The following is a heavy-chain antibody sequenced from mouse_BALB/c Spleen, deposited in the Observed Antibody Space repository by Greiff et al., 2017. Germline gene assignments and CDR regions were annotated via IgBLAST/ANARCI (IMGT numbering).Heavy chain of an antibody. Sequence: EVKLEESGPGLVKPSQSLSLTCTVTGYSITSDYAWNWIRQFPGNKLEWMGYISYSGSTSYNPSLKSRISITRDTSKNQFFLQLNSVTTEDTATYYCARTYYRYLWFAYWGQGTLVTVSA. CDR2: ISYSGST. V-gene: IGHV3-2*02. CDR3: ARTYYRYLWFAY. D-gene: IGHD2-14*01. CDR1: GYSITSDYA. J-gene: IGHJ3*01.